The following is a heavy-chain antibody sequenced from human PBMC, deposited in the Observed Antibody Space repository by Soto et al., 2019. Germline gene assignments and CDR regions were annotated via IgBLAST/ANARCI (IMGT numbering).Heavy chain of an antibody. Sequence: SVKVSCKASGGTLSDYAFSWVRQAPGQGLEWMGGIIPIFGSANYAQKLQGRVTITADETTKTAYMELSSLRSEDTAVYYCARGPRDHSYLESSDYARSYGAFDLWGQGTMVTVSS. CDR2: IIPIFGSA. J-gene: IGHJ3*01. V-gene: IGHV1-69*13. CDR3: ARGPRDHSYLESSDYARSYGAFDL. D-gene: IGHD3-22*01. CDR1: GGTLSDYA.